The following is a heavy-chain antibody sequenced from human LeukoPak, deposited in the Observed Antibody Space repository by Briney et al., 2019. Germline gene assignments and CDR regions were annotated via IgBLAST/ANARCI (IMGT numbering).Heavy chain of an antibody. Sequence: GGSLRLSCAASGFTFSSYGMHWVRQAPGKGLEWVAFIRYDGSNKYYADSVKGRFTISRDNSKNTLYLQMNSLRAEDTAVYYCAKDRTVVIAIIGYMDVWGKGTTVTVSS. J-gene: IGHJ6*03. V-gene: IGHV3-30*02. CDR2: IRYDGSNK. CDR3: AKDRTVVIAIIGYMDV. D-gene: IGHD2-21*01. CDR1: GFTFSSYG.